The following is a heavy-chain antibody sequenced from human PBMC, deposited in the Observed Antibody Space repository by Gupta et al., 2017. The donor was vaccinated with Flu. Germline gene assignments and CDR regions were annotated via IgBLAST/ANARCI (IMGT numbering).Heavy chain of an antibody. Sequence: YYAKSVKGRFPVSRDDAENSLYLHINRLRAEDPAVYYCARARLFHDVRYFDLWGQGTPVTVSS. CDR3: ARARLFHDVRYFDL. J-gene: IGHJ4*02. D-gene: IGHD1-1*01. V-gene: IGHV3-48*03.